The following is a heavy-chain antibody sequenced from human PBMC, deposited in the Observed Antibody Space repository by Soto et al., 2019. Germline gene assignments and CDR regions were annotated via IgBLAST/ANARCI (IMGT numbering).Heavy chain of an antibody. CDR3: ATESGSTYGYFDH. J-gene: IGHJ4*02. V-gene: IGHV4-30-4*01. D-gene: IGHD5-18*01. Sequence: SETLSLTCTVSGGSVTSDEDYWTWIRQSPGKGLEWIGYISNSGSTGYNPSLKTRLSMSVDRSKNQFTLRLTSVTTADTAVYFCATESGSTYGYFDHWGQGTQVTVSS. CDR2: ISNSGST. CDR1: GGSVTSDEDY.